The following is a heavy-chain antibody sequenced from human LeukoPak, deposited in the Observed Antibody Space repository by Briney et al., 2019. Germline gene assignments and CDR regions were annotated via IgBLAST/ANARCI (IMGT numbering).Heavy chain of an antibody. D-gene: IGHD1-26*01. V-gene: IGHV1-2*02. J-gene: IGHJ3*02. CDR2: INPNSGGT. Sequence: ASVKVSCKASGYTFTGYYMHWVRQAPGQGLEWMGWINPNSGGTNYAQKFQGRVTMTRDTSISTAYMELSRLRSDDTAVYYCARLQWELYAFDIWGQGTMVTVSS. CDR1: GYTFTGYY. CDR3: ARLQWELYAFDI.